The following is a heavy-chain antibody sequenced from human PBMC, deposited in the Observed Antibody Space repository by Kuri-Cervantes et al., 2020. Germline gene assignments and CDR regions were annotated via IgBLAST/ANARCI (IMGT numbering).Heavy chain of an antibody. V-gene: IGHV3-30*03. CDR1: GFTFSSYG. Sequence: GESLKISCAASGFTFSSYGMHWVRQAPGKGLEWVAVISYDGSNKYYADSVKGRFTISRDNAKNTLYLQMNSLSAEDTAVYYCARGGAKGFKGLDYWGQGTLVTISS. CDR3: ARGGAKGFKGLDY. D-gene: IGHD3-10*01. J-gene: IGHJ4*02. CDR2: ISYDGSNK.